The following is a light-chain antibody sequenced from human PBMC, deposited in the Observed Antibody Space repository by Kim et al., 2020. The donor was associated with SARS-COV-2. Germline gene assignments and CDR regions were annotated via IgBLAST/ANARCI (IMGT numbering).Light chain of an antibody. J-gene: IGKJ2*01. CDR2: GAS. CDR1: QSVSSN. Sequence: SVSPGERAPLSCRASQSVSSNLAWYQQKPGQAPRLLIYGASTRATGIPARFSGSGSGTEFTLTISSLQSEDFAVYYCQQYNNWPPLFGQGTKLEI. CDR3: QQYNNWPPL. V-gene: IGKV3-15*01.